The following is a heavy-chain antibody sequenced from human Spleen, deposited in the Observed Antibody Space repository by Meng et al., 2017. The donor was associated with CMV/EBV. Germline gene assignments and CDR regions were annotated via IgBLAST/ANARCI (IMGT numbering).Heavy chain of an antibody. Sequence: QVRLKQWGAGVLKPSEPPALTCAVYGGAFSGYHWRWIRQPPGKGLEWIGEINHSGSTNYHPSLKSRVTISVDTSKNQFSLKLSSVTAADTAVYYCARGDYYGSGSYRRYFDYWGQGTLVTVSS. J-gene: IGHJ4*02. CDR2: INHSGST. CDR1: GGAFSGYH. D-gene: IGHD3-10*01. V-gene: IGHV4-34*01. CDR3: ARGDYYGSGSYRRYFDY.